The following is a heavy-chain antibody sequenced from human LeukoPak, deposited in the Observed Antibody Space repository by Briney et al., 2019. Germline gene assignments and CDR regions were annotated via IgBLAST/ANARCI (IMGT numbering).Heavy chain of an antibody. Sequence: GESLKISFQISGYIVTTYWIAWVRQMPGKGLEWMGVIYPADSDTKYSPSFQGQVTFSVDKSISTAYLQWNSLKASDTAIYYCARRPAFYFDYWGQGTLVTVSS. V-gene: IGHV5-51*01. J-gene: IGHJ4*02. CDR2: IYPADSDT. CDR3: ARRPAFYFDY. CDR1: GYIVTTYW. D-gene: IGHD6-6*01.